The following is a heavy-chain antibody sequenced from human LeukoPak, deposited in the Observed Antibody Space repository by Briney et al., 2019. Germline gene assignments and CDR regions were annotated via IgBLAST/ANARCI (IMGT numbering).Heavy chain of an antibody. CDR2: IYYSGST. CDR3: AREGALFNAFDI. Sequence: SETLSLTCTVSGGSISSGDYYWSWIRQPPGKGLEWIGYIYYSGSTYYNPSLKSRVTISVDTSKNQFSLKLSSVTAADTAVYYCAREGALFNAFDIWGQGTMVTVSS. D-gene: IGHD3-10*01. V-gene: IGHV4-30-4*08. CDR1: GGSISSGDYY. J-gene: IGHJ3*02.